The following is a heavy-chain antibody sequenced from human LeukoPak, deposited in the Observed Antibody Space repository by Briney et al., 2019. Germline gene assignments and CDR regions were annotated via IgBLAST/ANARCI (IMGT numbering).Heavy chain of an antibody. CDR3: ARDVEPLGLGVAFDI. CDR1: GYTFTSYG. V-gene: IGHV1-18*01. D-gene: IGHD1-14*01. CDR2: ISAYNGNT. Sequence: ASVKVSCKASGYTFTSYGISWVRQAPGQGLEWMGWISAYNGNTNYAQKLQGRVTMTTDTSTSTAYMELRSLRSDDTAVYYCARDVEPLGLGVAFDIWGQGTMVTVSS. J-gene: IGHJ3*02.